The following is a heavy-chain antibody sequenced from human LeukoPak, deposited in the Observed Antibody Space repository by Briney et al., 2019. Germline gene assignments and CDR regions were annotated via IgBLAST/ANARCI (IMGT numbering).Heavy chain of an antibody. D-gene: IGHD6-6*01. CDR2: IYWDDDQ. CDR1: GFSLSTSGVG. V-gene: IGHV2-5*02. J-gene: IGHJ4*02. Sequence: SGPTLVKPTQTLTLTCTFSGFSLSTSGVGVGWIRQPPGKALEWVALIYWDDDQRYSPSLKSRVTITKDASKNQVVLTMTNMDPVDTAIYYCAHKYSRSSYFDSWGQGMLVTVSS. CDR3: AHKYSRSSYFDS.